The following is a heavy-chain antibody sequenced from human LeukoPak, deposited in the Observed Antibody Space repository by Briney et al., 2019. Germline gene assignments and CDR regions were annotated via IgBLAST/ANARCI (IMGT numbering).Heavy chain of an antibody. J-gene: IGHJ4*02. Sequence: SETLSLTCAVYGGSFSGYYWSWIRQPPGKGLEWIGEINHSGSTNYNPSLKSRVTISVDTSKNQFSLKLSSVTAADTAVYYCARGSQYYDSSGSPRYFDYWGQGTLVTVSS. CDR1: GGSFSGYY. CDR2: INHSGST. CDR3: ARGSQYYDSSGSPRYFDY. V-gene: IGHV4-34*01. D-gene: IGHD3-22*01.